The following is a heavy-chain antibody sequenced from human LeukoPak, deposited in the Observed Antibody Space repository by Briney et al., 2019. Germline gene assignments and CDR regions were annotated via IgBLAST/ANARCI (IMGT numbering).Heavy chain of an antibody. J-gene: IGHJ4*02. D-gene: IGHD1-26*01. Sequence: PGGSLRLSCVGSGFSFSYFAIHWVRQAPGKGLEYVSVINTDGRITYYADSVKGRSTISRDNSKNTVYLQMGSLRGDDMAVYYCTRDGGSFCDFDYWGQGALVTVSS. CDR3: TRDGGSFCDFDY. CDR2: INTDGRIT. V-gene: IGHV3-64*02. CDR1: GFSFSYFA.